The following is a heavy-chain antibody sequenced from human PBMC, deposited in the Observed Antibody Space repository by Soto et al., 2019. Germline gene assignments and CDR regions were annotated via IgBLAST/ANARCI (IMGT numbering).Heavy chain of an antibody. CDR3: ARVRPLEYYYDSSGSFDP. CDR1: GFTVSSNY. J-gene: IGHJ5*02. CDR2: IYSGGST. V-gene: IGHV3-53*01. Sequence: HPGGSLRLSCAASGFTVSSNYMSWVRQAPGKGLEWVSVIYSGGSTYYADSVKGRFTISRDNSKNTLYLQMNSLRAEDTAVYYCARVRPLEYYYDSSGSFDPWGQGTLVTVSS. D-gene: IGHD3-22*01.